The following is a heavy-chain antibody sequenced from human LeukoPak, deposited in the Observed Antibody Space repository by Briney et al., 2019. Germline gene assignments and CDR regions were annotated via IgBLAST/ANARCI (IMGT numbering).Heavy chain of an antibody. V-gene: IGHV4-34*01. Sequence: SETLSLTCAVFGGSFSCYYWTWVRQAPGKGGEWIGEINESGTTNYNASLNNRVTISVDTSKNQFSLKLTSLTAADTAVFYCARALMTLVRGVPRTTWFHPWGQGTLVTVSS. J-gene: IGHJ5*02. CDR2: INESGTT. CDR3: ARALMTLVRGVPRTTWFHP. D-gene: IGHD3-10*01. CDR1: GGSFSCYY.